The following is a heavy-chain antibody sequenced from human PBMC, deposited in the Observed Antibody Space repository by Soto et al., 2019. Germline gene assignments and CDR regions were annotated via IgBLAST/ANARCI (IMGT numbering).Heavy chain of an antibody. J-gene: IGHJ4*02. CDR1: GFTFNNHG. D-gene: IGHD6-19*01. CDR2: ISYDGSNK. V-gene: IGHV3-30*18. Sequence: GGSLRLSCAASGFTFNNHGMHWVRQAPGKGLEWVAIISYDGSNKYYADSVKGRFTVSRDNSKNTLYLQMNNLRAEDTAVYYCAKVLAAVANALYYWGQGTLVTVSS. CDR3: AKVLAAVANALYY.